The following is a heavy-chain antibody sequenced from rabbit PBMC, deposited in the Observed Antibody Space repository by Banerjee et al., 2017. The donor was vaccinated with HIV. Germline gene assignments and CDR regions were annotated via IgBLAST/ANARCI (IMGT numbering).Heavy chain of an antibody. V-gene: IGHV1S45*01. CDR2: INTSSGNT. CDR3: ARDLAGVIGWNFGL. Sequence: QEQLEETGGGLVQPGGSLTLSCKASGFDFSSYWMCWVRQAPGKGLEWIACINTSSGNTVYASWAKGRFTISKTSSTTVTLQMTSLTAADTATYFCARDLAGVIGWNFGLWGQGTLVTVS. D-gene: IGHD4-1*01. J-gene: IGHJ3*01. CDR1: GFDFSSYW.